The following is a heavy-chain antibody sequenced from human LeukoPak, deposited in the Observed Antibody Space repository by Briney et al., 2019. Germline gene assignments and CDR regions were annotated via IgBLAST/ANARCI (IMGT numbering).Heavy chain of an antibody. J-gene: IGHJ5*02. CDR2: IYHSGST. D-gene: IGHD3-9*01. Sequence: SETLSLTCAVSGYSISSGYYWGWIRQPPGKGLEWIGSIYHSGSTYYNPSLKCRVTISVDTSKNQFSLKLSSVTAADTAVYYCARSHDDILTGYYLNWFDPWGQGTLVTVSS. V-gene: IGHV4-38-2*01. CDR3: ARSHDDILTGYYLNWFDP. CDR1: GYSISSGYY.